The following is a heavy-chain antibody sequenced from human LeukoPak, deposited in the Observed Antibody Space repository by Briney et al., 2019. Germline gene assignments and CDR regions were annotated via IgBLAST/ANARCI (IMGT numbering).Heavy chain of an antibody. Sequence: PGGSLRLSCAASGFSFSSYAMSWVRQAPGKGLEWVSSVSESGDGPYYADSVMGRFIISRDNSRKTFHLQMDSLRADDTAIYYCAKGKVNHLGALDFWGQGTLVTVSS. CDR3: AKGKVNHLGALDF. D-gene: IGHD1-26*01. CDR1: GFSFSSYA. J-gene: IGHJ4*02. V-gene: IGHV3-23*01. CDR2: VSESGDGP.